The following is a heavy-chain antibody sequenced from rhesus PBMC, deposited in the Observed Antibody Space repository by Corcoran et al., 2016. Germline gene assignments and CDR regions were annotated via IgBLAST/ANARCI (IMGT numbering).Heavy chain of an antibody. J-gene: IGHJ4*01. CDR3: AAPGRYSVICDY. D-gene: IGHD6-25*01. V-gene: IGHV4-106*01. CDR2: IYGSGGGT. Sequence: QVQLQESGPGLVKPSETLSLTCAVSGGPISHDYYWRWIRQPPGKGLEWIGYIYGSGGGTNYNPSLKNRVTISIDTSKNQFSLKLSSVTAADTAVYYCAAPGRYSVICDYWGQGVLVTVSS. CDR1: GGPISHDYY.